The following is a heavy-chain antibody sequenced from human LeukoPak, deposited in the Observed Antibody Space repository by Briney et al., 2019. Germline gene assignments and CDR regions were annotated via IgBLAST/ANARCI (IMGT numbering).Heavy chain of an antibody. CDR3: AREDGYCSGGNCYSYFDS. CDR1: W. Sequence: WMSWXRQXPXXXXEWVAXIKKTGSETYYVDSGKGRFTITRDNTRNSLFLQMYSLRAEDTAVYFCAREDGYCSGGNCYSYFDSWGQGTLVTVSS. D-gene: IGHD2-15*01. J-gene: IGHJ4*02. CDR2: IKKTGSET. V-gene: IGHV3-7*01.